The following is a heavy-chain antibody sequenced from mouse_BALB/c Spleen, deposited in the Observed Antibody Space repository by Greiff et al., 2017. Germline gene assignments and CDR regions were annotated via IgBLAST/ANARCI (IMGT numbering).Heavy chain of an antibody. J-gene: IGHJ2*01. Sequence: EVQLQESGGGLVKPGGSLKLSCAASGFAFSSYDMSWVRQTPEKRLEWVAYISSGGGSTYYPDTVKGRFTISRDNAKNTLYLQMSSLKSEDTAMYYCARQGDGSDFDYWGQGTTLTVSS. CDR3: ARQGDGSDFDY. V-gene: IGHV5-12-1*01. D-gene: IGHD2-3*01. CDR2: ISSGGGST. CDR1: GFAFSSYD.